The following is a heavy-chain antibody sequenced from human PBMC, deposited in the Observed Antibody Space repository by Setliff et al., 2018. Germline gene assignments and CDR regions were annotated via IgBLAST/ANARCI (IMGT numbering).Heavy chain of an antibody. CDR1: GFTFSDYY. CDR2: ISNSGDII. D-gene: IGHD6-6*01. V-gene: IGHV3-11*01. Sequence: GGSLRLSCAASGFTFSDYYMSWIRQAPGKGLEWVSYISNSGDIIYYVESVKGRFTVSRDNGKNSLYLQMNRLGEEATAVYYCATLGDSSVCYWGQGTLVTVSS. CDR3: ATLGDSSVCY. J-gene: IGHJ4*02.